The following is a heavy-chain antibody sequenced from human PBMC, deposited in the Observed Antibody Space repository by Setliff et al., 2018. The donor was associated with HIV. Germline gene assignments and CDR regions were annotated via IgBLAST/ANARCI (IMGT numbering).Heavy chain of an antibody. CDR3: ARALPYDSSGYYFVGWFDP. V-gene: IGHV1-8*02. CDR1: GYTFTSYD. Sequence: ASVTVSCKASGYTFTSYDINWVRQATGQGLEWMGWMNPNIGNTGYAQKFQGRVTMNRNTTISTAYMELSSLSSEDTAVYYCARALPYDSSGYYFVGWFDPWGQGTLVTVSS. CDR2: MNPNIGNT. J-gene: IGHJ5*02. D-gene: IGHD3-22*01.